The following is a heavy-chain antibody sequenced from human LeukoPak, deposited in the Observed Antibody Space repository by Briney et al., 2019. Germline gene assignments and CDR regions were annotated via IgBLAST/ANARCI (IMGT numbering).Heavy chain of an antibody. CDR3: ARDILTGSTTGY. Sequence: SETLSLTCTVSGGSVSSGSYYWSWIRQPPGKGLEWIGYIYYSGSTNYNPSLKSRVTISVDTSKNQFSLKLSSVTAADTAVYYCARDILTGSTTGYWGQGTLVTVSS. J-gene: IGHJ4*02. V-gene: IGHV4-61*01. CDR1: GGSVSSGSYY. D-gene: IGHD3-9*01. CDR2: IYYSGST.